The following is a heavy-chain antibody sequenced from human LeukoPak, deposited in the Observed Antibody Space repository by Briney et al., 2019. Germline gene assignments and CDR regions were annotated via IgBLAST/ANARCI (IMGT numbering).Heavy chain of an antibody. CDR2: IHYSGST. V-gene: IGHV4-59*08. D-gene: IGHD2-8*01. Sequence: SETLSLTCTVSGDSISSYYWSWIRQPPGKGLEWIGYIHYSGSTNYNPSLKSRVTISVDTSKNQFSLKVTSVTAADTAVYYCARQNGVGLFSLPGGQGILVTVSS. J-gene: IGHJ4*02. CDR1: GDSISSYY. CDR3: ARQNGVGLFSLP.